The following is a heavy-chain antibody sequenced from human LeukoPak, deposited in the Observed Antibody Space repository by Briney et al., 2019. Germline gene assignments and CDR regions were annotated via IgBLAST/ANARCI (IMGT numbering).Heavy chain of an antibody. V-gene: IGHV3-53*01. CDR1: GFTVSSNY. D-gene: IGHD4-17*01. J-gene: IGHJ4*02. Sequence: GGSLRLSCAASGFTVSSNYMSWVRQAPGKGPEWVSVIYSGGSTYYADSVKGRFTISRDNSKNTLYLQMNSLRAEDTAVYYCARDSAGTVTTKRDYWGQGTLVTVSS. CDR2: IYSGGST. CDR3: ARDSAGTVTTKRDY.